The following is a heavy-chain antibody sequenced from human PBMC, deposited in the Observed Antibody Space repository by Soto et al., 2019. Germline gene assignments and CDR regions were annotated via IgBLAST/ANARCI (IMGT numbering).Heavy chain of an antibody. V-gene: IGHV3-15*01. CDR2: IKSKTDGGTT. CDR3: TTESSYNREYFQH. CDR1: GFTFSNAW. Sequence: GGSLRLSCAASGFTFSNAWMSWVRQAPGKGLEWVGRIKSKTDGGTTDYAAPVKGRFTISRDDSKNTLYLQMNSLKTEDTAVYYCTTESSYNREYFQHWGQGTLVTVSS. D-gene: IGHD2-2*02. J-gene: IGHJ1*01.